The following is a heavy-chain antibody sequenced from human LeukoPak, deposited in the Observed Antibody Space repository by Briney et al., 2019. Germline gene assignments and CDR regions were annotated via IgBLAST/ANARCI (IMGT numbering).Heavy chain of an antibody. V-gene: IGHV3-11*05. CDR1: GFPVSSNH. CDR2: ISSSSSYT. CDR3: ARDSEKYQPLGAFDI. J-gene: IGHJ3*02. D-gene: IGHD2-2*01. Sequence: GGSLRLSCAVSGFPVSSNHMGWVRQAPGKGLEWVSYISSSSSYTNYADSVKGRFTISRDNAKNSLYLQMNSLRAEDTAVYYCARDSEKYQPLGAFDIWGQGTMVTVSS.